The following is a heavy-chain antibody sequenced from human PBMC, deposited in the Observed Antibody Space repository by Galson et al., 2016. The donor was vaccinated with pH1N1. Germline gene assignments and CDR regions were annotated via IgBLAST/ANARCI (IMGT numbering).Heavy chain of an antibody. J-gene: IGHJ3*02. Sequence: SLRLSCAASGFTFSSWHMDWVRQAPGEGLEWISFITYTSATIYYADSVKGRFTISRDNAKKTLYLQMNNLRVEDTAVYYCARDRGRPRQYAFDMWGQGTVVTVSS. V-gene: IGHV3-48*03. D-gene: IGHD2-15*01. CDR1: GFTFSSWH. CDR2: ITYTSATI. CDR3: ARDRGRPRQYAFDM.